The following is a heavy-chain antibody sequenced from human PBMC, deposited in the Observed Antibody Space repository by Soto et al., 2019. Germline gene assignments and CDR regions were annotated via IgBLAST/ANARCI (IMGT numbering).Heavy chain of an antibody. V-gene: IGHV4-39*01. CDR2: IYFTGNT. Sequence: SETLSLTCRVSGSSITNSFYWGWVRQPPGKGLEWIGTIYFTGNTYYTPSLKSRLTMSIDTSKNEFSLRLNSVTAADTAVYYCAGQTFTIAAASYGRSNWFDPWGPGTLVTVSS. J-gene: IGHJ5*02. CDR3: AGQTFTIAAASYGRSNWFDP. CDR1: GSSITNSFY. D-gene: IGHD6-25*01.